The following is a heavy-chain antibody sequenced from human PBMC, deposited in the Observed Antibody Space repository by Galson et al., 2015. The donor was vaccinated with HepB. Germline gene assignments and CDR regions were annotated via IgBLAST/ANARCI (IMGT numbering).Heavy chain of an antibody. CDR1: GFTFSNFW. D-gene: IGHD5/OR15-5a*01. CDR3: ARDSVMCTGCAFDV. Sequence: SLRLSCAASGFTFSNFWMSWVRQAPGKGLEWVANIKTDGSEKYYVDSVKSRFTISRDNAKNSLYLQMNSLRAEDTAVYYCARDSVMCTGCAFDVWGQGTLVTVSS. CDR2: IKTDGSEK. V-gene: IGHV3-7*05. J-gene: IGHJ3*01.